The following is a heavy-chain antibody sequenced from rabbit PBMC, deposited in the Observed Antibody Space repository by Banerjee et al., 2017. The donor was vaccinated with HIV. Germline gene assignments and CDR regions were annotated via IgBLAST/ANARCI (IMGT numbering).Heavy chain of an antibody. V-gene: IGHV1S40*01. CDR1: GFSFSSNYW. J-gene: IGHJ4*01. CDR2: IGTSSYSIT. Sequence: QSLEESGGDLVKPGASLTLTCTASGFSFSSNYWICWVRQAPGKGLEWIGCIGTSSYSITYYASWAKGRFTISKTSSTTVTLQMTSLTAADTATYFCAKESTILPIMVAVPWYFNLWGPGTLVTVS. D-gene: IGHD4-1*01. CDR3: AKESTILPIMVAVPWYFNL.